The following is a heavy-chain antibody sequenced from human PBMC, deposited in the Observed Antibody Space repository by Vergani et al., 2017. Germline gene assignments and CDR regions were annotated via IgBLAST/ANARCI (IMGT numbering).Heavy chain of an antibody. CDR1: GSSISSYY. D-gene: IGHD3-10*01. CDR3: ARSFGFGEYYYYGMDV. CDR2: IYYSGST. J-gene: IGHJ6*02. V-gene: IGHV4-59*01. Sequence: QVQLQESGPGLVKPSETLSLTCTVSGSSISSYYWSWIRQPPGKGLEWIGYIYYSGSTNYNPSLKSRVTISVDTSKNQFSLKLSSVTAADTAVYYCARSFGFGEYYYYGMDVWGQGTTVTVSS.